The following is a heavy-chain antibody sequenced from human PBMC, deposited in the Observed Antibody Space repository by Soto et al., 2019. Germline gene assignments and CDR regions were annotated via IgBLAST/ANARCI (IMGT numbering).Heavy chain of an antibody. V-gene: IGHV1-58*01. D-gene: IGHD2-15*01. J-gene: IGHJ6*02. Sequence: SVQVSCKASGFTFTSSAVQWVRQARGQRLEWIGWIVVGSGNTNYAQKFQERVTITRDMSTSTAYMELSSLRSEDTAVYYCAADARAARNYYYYGMDVWGQGTTVTVSS. CDR1: GFTFTSSA. CDR2: IVVGSGNT. CDR3: AADARAARNYYYYGMDV.